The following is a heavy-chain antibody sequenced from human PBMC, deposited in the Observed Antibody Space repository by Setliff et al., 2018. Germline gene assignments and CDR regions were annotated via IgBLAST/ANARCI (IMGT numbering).Heavy chain of an antibody. J-gene: IGHJ4*02. CDR1: GFTFSSHG. CDR2: IWSDGTNK. V-gene: IGHV3-33*01. Sequence: GGSLRLSCAASGFTFSSHGMHWVRQAPGKGLEWVAFIWSDGTNKYYADSVKGRFTISRDNGKNTVYLQMNSLRAEDTAMYYCVRGSAYSSGSFDCWGQGTLVTVS. D-gene: IGHD3-22*01. CDR3: VRGSAYSSGSFDC.